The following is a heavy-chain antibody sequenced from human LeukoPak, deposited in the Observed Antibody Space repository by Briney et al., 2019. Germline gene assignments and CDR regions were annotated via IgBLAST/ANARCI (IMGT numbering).Heavy chain of an antibody. Sequence: GGSLRLSCAASGFTFSSYSMNWVRQAPGKGLEWVSSISSSSSYIYYADSVKGRFTISRDNAKNSLYLQMNSLRAEDTAVYYCAKGHIESGGYYYFDYWGQGTLVTVSS. CDR2: ISSSSSYI. CDR1: GFTFSSYS. V-gene: IGHV3-21*04. CDR3: AKGHIESGGYYYFDY. D-gene: IGHD3-22*01. J-gene: IGHJ4*02.